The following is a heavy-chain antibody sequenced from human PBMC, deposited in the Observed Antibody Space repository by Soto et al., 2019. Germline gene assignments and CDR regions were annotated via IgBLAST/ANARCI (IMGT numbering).Heavy chain of an antibody. CDR2: INPSNGRT. J-gene: IGHJ4*02. CDR1: GYAFSSNY. Sequence: ASVKVSCKASGYAFSSNYLHWVRQASGQGLEWMGVINPSNGRTTYAQNFQDRVTMTRDTSTSTVYLELRSLSSDDTAVYYCARRGFDYWGQGTPVTVSS. V-gene: IGHV1-46*01. CDR3: ARRGFDY.